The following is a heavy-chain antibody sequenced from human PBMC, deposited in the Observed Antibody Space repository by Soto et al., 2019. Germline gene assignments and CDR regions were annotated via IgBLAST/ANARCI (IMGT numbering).Heavy chain of an antibody. CDR3: ARDDEMGYFDY. Sequence: EVQLVESGGGLVQPGGCLRLSCAASGFTFSSHSMNWVRQAPGRGLEWVSDISSSGRTIYYADSVKGRFTISRDNAKNSRYLQMNSLRAEDTAVYYCARDDEMGYFDYWGQGTLVTVSS. CDR2: ISSSGRTI. J-gene: IGHJ4*02. D-gene: IGHD3-16*01. V-gene: IGHV3-48*01. CDR1: GFTFSSHS.